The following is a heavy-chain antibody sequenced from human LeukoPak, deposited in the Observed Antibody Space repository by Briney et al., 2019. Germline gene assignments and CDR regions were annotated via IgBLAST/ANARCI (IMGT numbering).Heavy chain of an antibody. Sequence: GGSLRLSCAASGFTFSDYYMSWIRQAPGKGLEWVSYISSSGSTIYYADSVKGRFTISRDNAKNSLYLQMNSLRAEDTAVYYCARDPRVNYYYYYMDVWGKGTTVTVSS. CDR2: ISSSGSTI. D-gene: IGHD2-21*01. CDR1: GFTFSDYY. V-gene: IGHV3-11*04. J-gene: IGHJ6*03. CDR3: ARDPRVNYYYYYMDV.